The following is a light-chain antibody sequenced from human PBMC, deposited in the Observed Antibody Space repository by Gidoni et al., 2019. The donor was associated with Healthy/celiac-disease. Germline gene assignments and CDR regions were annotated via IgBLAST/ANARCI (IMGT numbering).Light chain of an antibody. CDR3: QQYNNWPRLT. CDR1: QSVSSN. J-gene: IGKJ4*01. V-gene: IGKV3-15*01. CDR2: GAS. Sequence: EIVMTQSPATLSVSPGERATLSCRASQSVSSNLAWYQQKPGQAPRLLIYGASTMATGIPARFSGSGSGTEFTFTISSPQSEDFAVYYCQQYNNWPRLTFGGGTKVEIK.